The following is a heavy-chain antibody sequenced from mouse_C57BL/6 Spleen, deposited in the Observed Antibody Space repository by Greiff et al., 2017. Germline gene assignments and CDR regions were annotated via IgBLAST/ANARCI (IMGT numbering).Heavy chain of an antibody. CDR1: GFTFSDYY. CDR2: INYDGSST. V-gene: IGHV5-16*01. Sequence: EVHLVESEGGLVQPGSSMKLSCTASGFTFSDYYMAWVRQVPEKGLEWVANINYDGSSTYYLDSLKSRFSISRDNAKNILYLQISSLKSEDTATYYCARDTLDYYGSSYFDYWGQGTTLTVSS. J-gene: IGHJ2*01. D-gene: IGHD1-1*01. CDR3: ARDTLDYYGSSYFDY.